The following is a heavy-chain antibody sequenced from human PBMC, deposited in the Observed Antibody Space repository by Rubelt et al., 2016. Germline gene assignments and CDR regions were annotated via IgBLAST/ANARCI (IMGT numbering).Heavy chain of an antibody. D-gene: IGHD5-18*01. V-gene: IGHV1-69*04. CDR2: IIPILGIA. J-gene: IGHJ5*02. CDR3: ARVGTAMVTT. Sequence: SWVRQAPGQGLEWMGRIIPILGIANYAQKFQGRVTNTADKSTSTAYMELSSLRSEDTAVYYCARVGTAMVTTWGQGTLVTVSS.